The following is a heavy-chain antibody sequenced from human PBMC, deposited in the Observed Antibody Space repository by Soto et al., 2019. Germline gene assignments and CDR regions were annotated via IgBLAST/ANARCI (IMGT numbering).Heavy chain of an antibody. CDR1: VFTFNNSG. Sequence: GGSLRLSCRVSVFTFNNSGMHWVRQAPGKGLEWMAVISYDGSDKYYADSVKGRVIISRDNSKNTLNLEMNSLRAEDTAIYYCVKDRVPGAYGNYYGMDVWGQGTTVTVSS. CDR2: ISYDGSDK. J-gene: IGHJ6*02. D-gene: IGHD5-12*01. CDR3: VKDRVPGAYGNYYGMDV. V-gene: IGHV3-30*18.